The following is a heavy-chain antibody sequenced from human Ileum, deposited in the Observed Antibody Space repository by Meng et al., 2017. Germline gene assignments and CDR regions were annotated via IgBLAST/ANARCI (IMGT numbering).Heavy chain of an antibody. V-gene: IGHV4-4*02. CDR2: ISHSGSA. CDR3: ARHGGYSQDF. CDR1: SGSISSNTY. J-gene: IGHJ4*02. Sequence: QLQLPESGQGRVWASGTLSLTCAVSSGSISSNTYWSWVRQPPGKGLEWIGQISHSGSAYYNPSLKSRVTMSVDKSKSQFSLMLTSVTAADTAIYYCARHGGYSQDFWGQGTLVTVSS. D-gene: IGHD4-23*01.